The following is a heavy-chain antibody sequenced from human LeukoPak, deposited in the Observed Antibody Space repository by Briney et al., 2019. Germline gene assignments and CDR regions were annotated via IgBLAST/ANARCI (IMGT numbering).Heavy chain of an antibody. V-gene: IGHV2-5*02. Sequence: SGPTLVNPTQTLTLTCTFSGFSLSTSGVGVGWIRQPPGKALEWLALIYWDDDKRYSPSLKSRLTLTKDTSKNQVVLTMTNMDPVDTATYYCVHRGPHDWFDPWGQGTLVPSPQ. J-gene: IGHJ5*02. CDR3: VHRGPHDWFDP. CDR2: IYWDDDK. CDR1: GFSLSTSGVG.